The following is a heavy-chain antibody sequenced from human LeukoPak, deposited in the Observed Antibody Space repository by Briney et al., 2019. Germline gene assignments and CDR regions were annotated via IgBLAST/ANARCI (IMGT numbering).Heavy chain of an antibody. CDR1: GFTFSNYA. CDR2: IRDSGGRT. D-gene: IGHD3-10*01. CDR3: AKVPYSDYGSGRPPFMDV. J-gene: IGHJ6*02. Sequence: AGGSLRLSCAASGFTFSNYAMRCVRQAPGKGVECGSTIRDSGGRTYYADSVKGRFTISRDNSKNTLYLQMSSLRAEDTAIHYCAKVPYSDYGSGRPPFMDVWGQGTTVAVSS. V-gene: IGHV3-23*01.